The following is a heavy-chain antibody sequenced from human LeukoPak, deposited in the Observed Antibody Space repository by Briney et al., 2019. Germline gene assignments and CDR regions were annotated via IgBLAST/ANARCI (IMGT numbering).Heavy chain of an antibody. D-gene: IGHD5-18*01. CDR1: GGSVHSYDHY. Sequence: SETLSLTCTVSGGSVHSYDHYWAWIRQPPGKGLGWMGTIYSSGTTSYNPSLKSRVTISVDTSSNHFYLNLISVTAADTALYYCARQPHSYGPDYYYYYMDLWGTGTTVTVSS. V-gene: IGHV4-39*01. CDR2: IYSSGTT. J-gene: IGHJ6*03. CDR3: ARQPHSYGPDYYYYYMDL.